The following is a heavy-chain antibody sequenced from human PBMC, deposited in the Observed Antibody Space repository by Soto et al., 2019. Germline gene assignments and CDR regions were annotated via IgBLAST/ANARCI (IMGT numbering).Heavy chain of an antibody. CDR3: ARQGEPITISGGGRTYYYYGLDV. J-gene: IGHJ6*02. Sequence: PGESLKISCEASGYSFTNYYITWVRQMPGKGLEWMGRIDPTDSYPIYSPSFQGHVTISSDKSSSTAYLQWSSLKASDSAKYYCARQGEPITISGGGRTYYYYGLDVWGQGTTVTVSS. V-gene: IGHV5-10-1*01. CDR1: GYSFTNYY. D-gene: IGHD3-3*01. CDR2: IDPTDSYP.